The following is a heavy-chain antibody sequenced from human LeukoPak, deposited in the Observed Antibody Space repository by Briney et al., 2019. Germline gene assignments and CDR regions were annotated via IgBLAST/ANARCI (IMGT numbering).Heavy chain of an antibody. CDR1: GYSFTSYG. D-gene: IGHD3-9*01. Sequence: VASVKVSCKASGYSFTSYGISWVRQAPGQGLEWMGWISAYNSNTNYAQNLQGRITMTTETSTSTAYMELRSLRSDDTAIYYCARGGADYDIVSGHYLGYWGQGTLVTVSS. CDR2: ISAYNSNT. J-gene: IGHJ1*01. V-gene: IGHV1-18*01. CDR3: ARGGADYDIVSGHYLGY.